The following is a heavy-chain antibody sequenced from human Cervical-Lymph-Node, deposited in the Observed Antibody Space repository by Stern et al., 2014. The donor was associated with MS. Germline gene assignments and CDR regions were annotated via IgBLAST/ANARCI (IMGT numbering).Heavy chain of an antibody. CDR1: GYTFATYW. CDR2: IYPRDSET. V-gene: IGHV5-51*01. Sequence: EVQLVESGAEVKKPGESLKISCKASGYTFATYWIGWVRQMPGKGLEWMGIIYPRDSETRYSPFFQGRVTISVDKSTDTAHLEWSSLKASDTAMYYCARHENSGWYYFEEYFKYWGQGTLVTVSS. D-gene: IGHD6-19*01. J-gene: IGHJ1*01. CDR3: ARHENSGWYYFEEYFKY.